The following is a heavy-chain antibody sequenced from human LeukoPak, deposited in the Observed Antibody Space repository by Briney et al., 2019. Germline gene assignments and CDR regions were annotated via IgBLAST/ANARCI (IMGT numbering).Heavy chain of an antibody. V-gene: IGHV3-7*05. CDR3: ARTAVADYDYFDY. J-gene: IGHJ4*02. CDR1: GCTFSSYW. D-gene: IGHD6-19*01. Sequence: GGSLRLSCAASGCTFSSYWMSWVRQAPGKGREWVVNIKQDGSEKYYVDSVKGRFTISRDNAKNSLYLQMNSLRAEDTAVYYCARTAVADYDYFDYWGQGTLVTVSS. CDR2: IKQDGSEK.